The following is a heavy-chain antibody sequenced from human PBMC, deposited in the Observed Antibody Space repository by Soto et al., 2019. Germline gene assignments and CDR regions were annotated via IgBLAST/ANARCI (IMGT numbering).Heavy chain of an antibody. CDR3: AKGSRPRIAAAGPFDY. J-gene: IGHJ4*02. CDR2: ISGSGGST. Sequence: PGGSLRLSCAASGFTFSSYAMSWARQAPGKGLEWVSAISGSGGSTYYADSVKGRFTISRDNSENTLYLQMNSLRAEDTAVYYCAKGSRPRIAAAGPFDYWGQGTLVTVSS. V-gene: IGHV3-23*01. CDR1: GFTFSSYA. D-gene: IGHD6-13*01.